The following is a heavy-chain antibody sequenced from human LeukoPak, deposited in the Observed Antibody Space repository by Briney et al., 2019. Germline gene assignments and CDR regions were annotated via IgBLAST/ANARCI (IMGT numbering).Heavy chain of an antibody. Sequence: ASVKVSCKASGYTFTSYYMHWVRQAPGQGLEWMGWISAYNGNTNYAQKLQGRVTMTTDTSTSTAYMELRSLRSDDTAVYYCARLPGSWYEFDPWGQGTLVTVSS. CDR2: ISAYNGNT. D-gene: IGHD6-13*01. J-gene: IGHJ5*02. CDR3: ARLPGSWYEFDP. CDR1: GYTFTSYY. V-gene: IGHV1-18*04.